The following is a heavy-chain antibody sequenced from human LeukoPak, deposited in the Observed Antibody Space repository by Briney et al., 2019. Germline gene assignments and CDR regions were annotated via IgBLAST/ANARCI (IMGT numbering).Heavy chain of an antibody. CDR2: IFPGDSDT. CDR3: ASHALHSDNSKYYFDY. CDR1: GYSFTSYW. J-gene: IGHJ4*02. V-gene: IGHV5-51*01. Sequence: GGSLKISCNGSGYSFTSYWIGWVRQMPGEGLEGMGIIFPGDSDTRYSPSFQGQVTISADKSISTAHLQRSSLRRSDAAVLYCASHALHSDNSKYYFDYWGQGTLVSVSS. D-gene: IGHD3-22*01.